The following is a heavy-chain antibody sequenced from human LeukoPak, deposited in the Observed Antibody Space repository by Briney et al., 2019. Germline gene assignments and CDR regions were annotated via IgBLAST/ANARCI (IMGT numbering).Heavy chain of an antibody. D-gene: IGHD3-22*01. CDR3: ARGTYYYDSSGYGFDY. J-gene: IGHJ4*02. CDR2: ISSSGSTI. V-gene: IGHV3-48*03. Sequence: GGSLRLSCAASGFTFSSYEMNWVRQAPGKGLEWVSYISSSGSTIYYADSVKGRFTIPRDNAKNSLYLQMNSLRAEDTAVYYCARGTYYYDSSGYGFDYWGQGTLVTVSS. CDR1: GFTFSSYE.